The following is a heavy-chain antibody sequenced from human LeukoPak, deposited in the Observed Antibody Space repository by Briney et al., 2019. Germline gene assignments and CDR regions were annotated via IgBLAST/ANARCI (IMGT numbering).Heavy chain of an antibody. V-gene: IGHV4-39*07. D-gene: IGHD2-21*02. Sequence: PSETLSLTCTVSGGSISSSSYYWAWIRQSPGKGLEWVGSIYYSGSTYYNPSLRSRVTISVDMSKNQFSLNVSSVTAADTAVYYCARGAAYCGGDCYSGRRGWFDPWGQGTLVTVSS. CDR1: GGSISSSSYY. CDR3: ARGAAYCGGDCYSGRRGWFDP. CDR2: IYYSGST. J-gene: IGHJ5*02.